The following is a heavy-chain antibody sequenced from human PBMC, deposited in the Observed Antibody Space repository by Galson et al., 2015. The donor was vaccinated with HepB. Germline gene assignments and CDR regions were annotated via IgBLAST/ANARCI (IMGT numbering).Heavy chain of an antibody. CDR2: ISYDGSNK. Sequence: SLRLSCAASGFTFSSYAMHWVRQAPGKGLEWVAVISYDGSNKYYADSVKGRFTISRDNSKNTLYLQMNSLRAEDTAVYYCARSNYGGNSGFDYWGQGTLVTVSS. D-gene: IGHD4-23*01. CDR3: ARSNYGGNSGFDY. CDR1: GFTFSSYA. V-gene: IGHV3-30*04. J-gene: IGHJ4*02.